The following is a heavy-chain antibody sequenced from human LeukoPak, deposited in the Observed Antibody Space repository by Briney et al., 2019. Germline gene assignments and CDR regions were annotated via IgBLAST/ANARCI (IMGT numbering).Heavy chain of an antibody. V-gene: IGHV4-59*01. J-gene: IGHJ4*02. CDR2: IYHSGST. D-gene: IGHD6-19*01. CDR3: AGNIAVADRGDFDY. CDR1: GGSISTYY. Sequence: SETLSLTCTVSGGSISTYYWNWIRQPPGKGLEWIGYIYHSGSTNYNPSLQSRVTISVDTSKNQFSLNLNSVTAADTAVYYCAGNIAVADRGDFDYWGQGTLVTVSS.